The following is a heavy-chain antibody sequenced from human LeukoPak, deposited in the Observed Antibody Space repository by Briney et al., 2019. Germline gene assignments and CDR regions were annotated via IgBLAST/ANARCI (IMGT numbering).Heavy chain of an antibody. CDR2: IKQDGSEK. Sequence: PGGSLRLSCAASGFTFSNYWMSWVRQAPGNGLEWVASIKQDGSEKYYVDSVKGRFTISRDNTKNSLYLQMNSLRADDTAVYYCVRGVLSLNYWGQGTLVTVSS. J-gene: IGHJ4*02. D-gene: IGHD3-16*02. CDR3: VRGVLSLNY. CDR1: GFTFSNYW. V-gene: IGHV3-7*01.